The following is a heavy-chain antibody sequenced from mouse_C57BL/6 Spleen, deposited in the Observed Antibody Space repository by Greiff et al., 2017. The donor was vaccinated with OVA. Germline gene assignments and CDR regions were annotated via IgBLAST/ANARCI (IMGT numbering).Heavy chain of an antibody. V-gene: IGHV3-6*01. CDR2: ISYDGSN. CDR3: ARRVTTPYYFDY. Sequence: ESGPGLVKPSQSLSLTCSVTGYSITSGYYWNWIRQFPGNKLEWMGYISYDGSNNYNPSLKNRISITRDTSKNQFFLKLNSVTTEDTATYYCARRVTTPYYFDYWGQGTTLTVSS. J-gene: IGHJ2*01. D-gene: IGHD2-3*01. CDR1: GYSITSGYY.